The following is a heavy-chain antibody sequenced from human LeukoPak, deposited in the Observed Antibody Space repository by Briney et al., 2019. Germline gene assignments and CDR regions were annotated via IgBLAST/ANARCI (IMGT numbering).Heavy chain of an antibody. V-gene: IGHV3-9*01. CDR1: GFTFDDYA. CDR2: ISWNSGSI. D-gene: IGHD6-19*01. Sequence: GRSLRLSCAASGFTFDDYAMHWVRQAPGKGLEWVSGISWNSGSIGYADSVKGRFTISRDNSKSTLYLQMNSLRADDTAIYYCARDFLWLVDYWGQGTLVTFSS. J-gene: IGHJ4*02. CDR3: ARDFLWLVDY.